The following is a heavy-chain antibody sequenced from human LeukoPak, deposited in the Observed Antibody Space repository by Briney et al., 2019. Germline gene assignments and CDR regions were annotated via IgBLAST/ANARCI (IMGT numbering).Heavy chain of an antibody. J-gene: IGHJ4*02. V-gene: IGHV3-9*01. D-gene: IGHD5-12*01. CDR2: ISGNGDTI. Sequence: GGSPRLSCVVSGVSFEDHAMHWVRQAPGEGPGWGLGISGNGDTIDYADSVKGRFTVSRDNAKNSVYLQLNNLRTEDTALYYCAKASEERYSGYDDYLHYWGQGTLVTVSS. CDR1: GVSFEDHA. CDR3: AKASEERYSGYDDYLHY.